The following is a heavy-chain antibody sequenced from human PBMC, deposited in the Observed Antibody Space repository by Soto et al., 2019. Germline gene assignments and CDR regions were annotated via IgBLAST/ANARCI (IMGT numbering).Heavy chain of an antibody. V-gene: IGHV1-69-2*01. J-gene: IGHJ6*02. CDR1: GYFFTDYS. Sequence: EVQLVQSGAEVKKPGATVKISCKVSGYFFTDYSMHWVQQAPERGLEWMGLVDPEDGETTYAEEFQGRVTITADTSTDTAYMELSSLRSEDTAVYYCATARGRAFRYFDFWGQATTVTVSS. D-gene: IGHD3-9*01. CDR3: ATARGRAFRYFDF. CDR2: VDPEDGET.